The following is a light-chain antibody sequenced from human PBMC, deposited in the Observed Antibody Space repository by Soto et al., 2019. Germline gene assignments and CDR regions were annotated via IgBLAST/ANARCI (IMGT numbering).Light chain of an antibody. Sequence: DIVMTQSPATLSVSPGERATLSCRASQSISSKLAWYQQKPGQAPRLLIYGASTRATGIPVRVSGSGAGTEVTLTISRLEPEDLAVYYCQQYGSSERTFGQGTKVDIK. J-gene: IGKJ1*01. CDR3: QQYGSSERT. V-gene: IGKV3-15*01. CDR2: GAS. CDR1: QSISSK.